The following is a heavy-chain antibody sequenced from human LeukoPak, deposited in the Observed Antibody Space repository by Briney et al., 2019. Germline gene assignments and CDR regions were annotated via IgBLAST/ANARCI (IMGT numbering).Heavy chain of an antibody. Sequence: GGSLGLSCAASGFTFSSYSMNWVRQAPGKGLEWVSYISSSGSTIYYADSVKGRFTISRDNAKNSLYLQMNSLRAEDTAVYYCARDHMVRGVIYYWGQGTLVTVSS. CDR1: GFTFSSYS. CDR2: ISSSGSTI. V-gene: IGHV3-48*04. CDR3: ARDHMVRGVIYY. D-gene: IGHD3-10*01. J-gene: IGHJ4*02.